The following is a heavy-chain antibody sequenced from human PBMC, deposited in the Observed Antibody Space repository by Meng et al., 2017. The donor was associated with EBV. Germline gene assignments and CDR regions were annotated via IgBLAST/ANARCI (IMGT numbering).Heavy chain of an antibody. CDR2: IYWCDVK. CDR3: ALIIAAHPFDY. Sequence: KVFGHWLVPPTPTLTLTFTVPRFPLRSRGMGVGWIRQPPVKALEWLERIYWCDVKRYSPSLKSRVTITKDAAKNQLLLRMPNMHPADAATYYCALIIAAHPFDYWGQGTLVTVSS. CDR1: RFPLRSRGMG. D-gene: IGHD2/OR15-2a*01. J-gene: IGHJ4*02. V-gene: IGHV2-5*01.